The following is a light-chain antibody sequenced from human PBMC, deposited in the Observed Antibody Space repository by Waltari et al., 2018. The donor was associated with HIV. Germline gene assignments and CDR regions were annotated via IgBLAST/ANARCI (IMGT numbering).Light chain of an antibody. CDR1: RSNLASNY. CDR3: AAWDGSLSNYV. CDR2: RHY. J-gene: IGLJ1*01. V-gene: IGLV1-47*01. Sequence: QSVLTQPPSASETPGQRVTVPCPGSRSNLASNYVQWYMQLPGTAPKLLHSRHYQRPSGVPGRFSGSKSGTSASLAISGLRSEDEADYYCAAWDGSLSNYVFGTGTKVTVL.